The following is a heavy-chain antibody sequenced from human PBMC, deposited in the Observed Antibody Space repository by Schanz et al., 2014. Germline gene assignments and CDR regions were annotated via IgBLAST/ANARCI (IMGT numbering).Heavy chain of an antibody. Sequence: VQLVESGGGVVQPGRSLRLSCAASGFTFSVYWMHWVRQPPGEGLVSVSRISGDGTTTSYADSVKGRFTISRDNAKNSLYLQMNSLRAEDTAVYYCARDKGGYYPFDYWGQGSLVTVSS. CDR1: GFTFSVYW. CDR3: ARDKGGYYPFDY. J-gene: IGHJ4*02. CDR2: ISGDGTTT. V-gene: IGHV3-74*01. D-gene: IGHD3-22*01.